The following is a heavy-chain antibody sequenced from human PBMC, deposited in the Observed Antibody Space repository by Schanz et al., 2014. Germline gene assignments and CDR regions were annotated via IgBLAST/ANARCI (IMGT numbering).Heavy chain of an antibody. Sequence: EVQLVESGGCLVKPGGSLTLSCAASGFRISDAWGHWVRQAPGKGLKWVGRFKSNVDGRTTDYAAPVKGRFTISRDDSKNTLSLQMNSLKAKDTAVYYCTDGSARWGQGTLVTVSS. V-gene: IGHV3-15*01. J-gene: IGHJ4*02. CDR3: TDGSAR. D-gene: IGHD3-22*01. CDR2: FKSNVDGRTT. CDR1: GFRISDAW.